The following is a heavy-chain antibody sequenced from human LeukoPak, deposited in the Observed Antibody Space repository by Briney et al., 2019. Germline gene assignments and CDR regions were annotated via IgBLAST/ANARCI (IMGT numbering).Heavy chain of an antibody. CDR2: ITPDAGRT. J-gene: IGHJ6*04. CDR3: AKTREDFWGRAKGGMDV. Sequence: GGSLRLSCAASGFTFTNYGMNWVRQAPGKGLEWVSGITPDAGRTYYADSVKGRFTIYRDNSKNTVYLQMNSLGAEDTAVYYCAKTREDFWGRAKGGMDVWGKGTTVTVSS. V-gene: IGHV3-23*01. D-gene: IGHD3-3*01. CDR1: GFTFTNYG.